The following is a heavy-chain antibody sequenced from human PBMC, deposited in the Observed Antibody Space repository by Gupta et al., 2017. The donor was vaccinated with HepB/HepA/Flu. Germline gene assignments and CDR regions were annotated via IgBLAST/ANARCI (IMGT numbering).Heavy chain of an antibody. CDR2: INRDAGKT. Sequence: EVQLLESGGGLLQPGWSMRLYCSASGSPFSRVDMKCVRQAPGKGLEWVSGINRDAGKTQYADFVKGRFTISRDNSRNTLSLQMTSLRVEDTAVYYCAKALASGRMFYFDSWGQGTLVTVS. J-gene: IGHJ4*02. D-gene: IGHD6-19*01. CDR3: AKALASGRMFYFDS. V-gene: IGHV3-23*01. CDR1: GSPFSRVD.